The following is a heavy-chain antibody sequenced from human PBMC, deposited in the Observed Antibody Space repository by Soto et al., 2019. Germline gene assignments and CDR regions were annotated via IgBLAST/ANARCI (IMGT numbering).Heavy chain of an antibody. CDR1: GLTFSDHY. CDR3: VRAARSGTTHFDY. J-gene: IGHJ4*02. D-gene: IGHD1-7*01. V-gene: IGHV3-72*01. Sequence: EVQLVESGGVLVQPGGSLRLSCVASGLTFSDHYMGWVRQAPGKGLEWVGRSRNKAKSYTTDYAASVKGRFTISRDDSKSSVYLQMNSLETEDTAVYYCVRAARSGTTHFDYWGQGTLVTVSS. CDR2: SRNKAKSYTT.